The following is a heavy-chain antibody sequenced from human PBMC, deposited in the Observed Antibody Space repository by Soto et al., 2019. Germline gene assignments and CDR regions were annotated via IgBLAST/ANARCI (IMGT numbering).Heavy chain of an antibody. CDR1: GGSINSGGYY. J-gene: IGHJ4*02. D-gene: IGHD4-17*01. V-gene: IGHV4-31*03. CDR3: ARVGPYGDYLDY. CDR2: IYYSGST. Sequence: QVQLQESGPGLVKPSQTLSLTCTVSGGSINSGGYYWSWIRQHPGKGLECIGYIYYSGSTYYNPSLRSRVTISVDTSKNPFSLKLSSVTAADTAVYYCARVGPYGDYLDYWGQGTLVTVSS.